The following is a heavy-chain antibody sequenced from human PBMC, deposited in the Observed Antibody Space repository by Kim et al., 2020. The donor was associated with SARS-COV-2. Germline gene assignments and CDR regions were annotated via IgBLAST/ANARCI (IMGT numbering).Heavy chain of an antibody. V-gene: IGHV3-49*04. D-gene: IGHD1-20*01. J-gene: IGHJ6*03. CDR3: TRDRSITGDYYYYYMDV. CDR2: IRSKAYGGTT. Sequence: GGSLRLSCTASGFTFGDYAMSWVRQAPGKGLEWVGFIRSKAYGGTTEYAASVKGIFTISRDDSKSIAYLQMNSLKTEDTAVYYCTRDRSITGDYYYYYMDVWGKGTTVTVSS. CDR1: GFTFGDYA.